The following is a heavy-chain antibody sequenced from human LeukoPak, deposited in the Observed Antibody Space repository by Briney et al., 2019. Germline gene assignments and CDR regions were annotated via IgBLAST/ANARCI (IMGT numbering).Heavy chain of an antibody. J-gene: IGHJ4*02. CDR3: AKDGVNYYYGSGSVVDY. V-gene: IGHV3-23*01. CDR2: ISGSGGST. CDR1: GSTFSNYA. D-gene: IGHD3-10*01. Sequence: GGSLRLSCAASGSTFSNYAMSWVRQAPGKGLEWVSGISGSGGSTYYADSVKGRFTISRDNSKNTLYLQMNSLRAEDTAVYYCAKDGVNYYYGSGSVVDYWGQGTLVTVSS.